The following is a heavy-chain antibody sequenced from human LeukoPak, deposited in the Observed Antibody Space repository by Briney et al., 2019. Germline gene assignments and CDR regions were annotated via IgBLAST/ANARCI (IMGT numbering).Heavy chain of an antibody. CDR2: IWYDGSNK. CDR3: ARERCSGGSCYSSNWFDP. CDR1: GFTFSSYG. D-gene: IGHD2-15*01. J-gene: IGHJ5*02. Sequence: GGSPRLSCAASGFTFSSYGMHWVRQAPGKGLEWVAVIWYDGSNKYYADSVKGRFTISRDNSKNTLYLQMNSLRAEDTAVYYCARERCSGGSCYSSNWFDPWGQGTLVTVSS. V-gene: IGHV3-33*01.